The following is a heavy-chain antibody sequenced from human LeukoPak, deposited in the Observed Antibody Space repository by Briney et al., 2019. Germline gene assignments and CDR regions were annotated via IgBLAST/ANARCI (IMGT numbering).Heavy chain of an antibody. D-gene: IGHD2-2*01. CDR1: GGSISSSSYY. V-gene: IGHV4-39*01. Sequence: DPSETLSLTCTVSGGSISSSSYYWGWIRQPPGKGLEWIGSIYYSGSTYYNPSLKSRVTISVDTSKNQFSLKLSSVTAADTAVYYCARHKDIVVVPAAMWDYWGQGTLVTVSS. J-gene: IGHJ4*02. CDR2: IYYSGST. CDR3: ARHKDIVVVPAAMWDY.